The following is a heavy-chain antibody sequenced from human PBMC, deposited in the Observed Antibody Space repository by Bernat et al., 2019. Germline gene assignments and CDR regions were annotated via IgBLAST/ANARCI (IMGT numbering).Heavy chain of an antibody. CDR3: ARLSEYSSGWFYFDY. CDR1: GGSISSSSYY. D-gene: IGHD6-19*01. CDR2: IYYSGST. Sequence: QLQLQESGPGLVKPSETLSLTCTVSGGSISSSSYYWGWIRQPPGKGLEWIGSIYYSGSTYYNPSLKSRVTISVDTSKNQFSLKLSSVTAADTAVYYCARLSEYSSGWFYFDYWGQGTLVTVSP. J-gene: IGHJ4*02. V-gene: IGHV4-39*01.